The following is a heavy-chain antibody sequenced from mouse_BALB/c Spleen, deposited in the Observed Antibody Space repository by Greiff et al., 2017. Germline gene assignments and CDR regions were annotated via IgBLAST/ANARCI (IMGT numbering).Heavy chain of an antibody. Sequence: VQLVESGAELAKPGASVKMSCKASGYTFTSYWMHWVKQRPGQGLEWIGYINPSTGYTEYNQKFKDKATLTADKSSSTAYMQLSSLTSEDSAVYYCARFYGNPYYYAMDYWGQGTSVTVSS. V-gene: IGHV1-7*01. CDR3: ARFYGNPYYYAMDY. CDR2: INPSTGYT. J-gene: IGHJ4*01. D-gene: IGHD2-1*01. CDR1: GYTFTSYW.